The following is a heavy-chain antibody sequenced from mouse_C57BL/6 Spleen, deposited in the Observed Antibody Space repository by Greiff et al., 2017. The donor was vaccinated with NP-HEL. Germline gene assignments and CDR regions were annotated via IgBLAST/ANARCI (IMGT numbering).Heavy chain of an antibody. CDR2: ISSGGDYI. Sequence: DVMLVESGEGLVKPGGSLKLSCAASGFTFSSYAMSWVRQTPEKRLEWVAYISSGGDYIYYADTVKGRFTISRDNARNTLYLQMSSLKSEDTAMYYCTRDKDYYGSSSGFAYWGQGTLVTVSA. V-gene: IGHV5-9-1*02. J-gene: IGHJ3*01. D-gene: IGHD1-1*01. CDR3: TRDKDYYGSSSGFAY. CDR1: GFTFSSYA.